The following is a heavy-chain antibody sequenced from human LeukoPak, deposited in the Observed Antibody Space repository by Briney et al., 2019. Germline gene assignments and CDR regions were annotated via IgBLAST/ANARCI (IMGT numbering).Heavy chain of an antibody. D-gene: IGHD3-22*01. CDR3: AKTGAVVIVYYFDY. J-gene: IGHJ4*02. Sequence: GGSLRLSCAASGFTFSSYAMHWVRQAPGKGLEWVAVISYDGSNKYYADSVKGRFTISRDNSKNTLYLQMNSLRAEDTAVYYCAKTGAVVIVYYFDYWGQGTLVTVSS. V-gene: IGHV3-30*04. CDR1: GFTFSSYA. CDR2: ISYDGSNK.